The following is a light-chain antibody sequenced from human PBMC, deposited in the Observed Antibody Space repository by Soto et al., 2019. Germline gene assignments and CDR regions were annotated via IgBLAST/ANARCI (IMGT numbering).Light chain of an antibody. CDR1: QTIFSW. V-gene: IGKV1-5*03. Sequence: IQMTQSPSTLSAYVGARVSITCRASQTIFSWLSWYQQKPGKAPKLVIYKASSLESGVPSRYSGSGSGTEFTLTISGLQPDDFATYYCQQYNSYPYSFGQGTKLEIK. CDR2: KAS. J-gene: IGKJ2*03. CDR3: QQYNSYPYS.